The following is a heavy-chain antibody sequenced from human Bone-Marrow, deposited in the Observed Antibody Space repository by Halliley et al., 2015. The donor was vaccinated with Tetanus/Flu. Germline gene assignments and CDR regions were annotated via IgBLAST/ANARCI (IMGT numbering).Heavy chain of an antibody. D-gene: IGHD3-3*01. CDR2: YPGSA. Sequence: YPGSADYNPSLRSRGTISVDTSKNQFSLNLFSVSATDTAVYYCAGRGSLFGAPRPYGMDVWGQGTTVIVSS. V-gene: IGHV4-39*01. CDR3: AGRGSLFGAPRPYGMDV. J-gene: IGHJ6*02.